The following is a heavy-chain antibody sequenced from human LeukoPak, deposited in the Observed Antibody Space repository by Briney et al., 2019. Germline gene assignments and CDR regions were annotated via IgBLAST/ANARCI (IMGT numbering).Heavy chain of an antibody. CDR1: GYSFTSYW. J-gene: IGHJ4*02. CDR3: ARLDCTNGVCYDAVY. CDR2: IYPGDSYT. D-gene: IGHD2-8*01. Sequence: GESLKISCKGSGYSFTSYWIGWVRQMPGKGLEWMGIIYPGDSYTRYSPSFQGQVTISADKSISTAYLQWSSLKASDTAMYYCARLDCTNGVCYDAVYWGQGTLVTVSS. V-gene: IGHV5-51*01.